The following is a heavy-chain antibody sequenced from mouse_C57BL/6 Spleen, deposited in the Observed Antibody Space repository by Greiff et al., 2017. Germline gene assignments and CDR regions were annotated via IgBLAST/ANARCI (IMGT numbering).Heavy chain of an antibody. J-gene: IGHJ2*01. CDR3: ARHYYGSSLDY. Sequence: EVKVVESGGGLVKPGGSLKLSCAASGFTFSSYTMSWVRQTPEKRLEWVATISGGGGNTYYPDSVKGRFTISRDNAKNTLFLQMSRLRSEDTALYCCARHYYGSSLDYWGQGTTLTVSS. V-gene: IGHV5-9*01. CDR2: ISGGGGNT. D-gene: IGHD1-1*01. CDR1: GFTFSSYT.